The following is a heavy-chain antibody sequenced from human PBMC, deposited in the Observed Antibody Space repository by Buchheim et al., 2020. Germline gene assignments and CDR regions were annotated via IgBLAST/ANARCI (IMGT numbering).Heavy chain of an antibody. CDR2: IIPILGIA. CDR1: GGTFSSYA. Sequence: QVQLVQSGAEVKKPGSSVKVSCKASGGTFSSYAISWVRQAPGQGLEWMGRIIPILGIANYAQKFQGRVTITAAKSTSTAYMELSSLRSEDTAVYYCARGSGYYYDSSGSYYFDYWGQGTL. D-gene: IGHD3-22*01. J-gene: IGHJ4*02. V-gene: IGHV1-69*04. CDR3: ARGSGYYYDSSGSYYFDY.